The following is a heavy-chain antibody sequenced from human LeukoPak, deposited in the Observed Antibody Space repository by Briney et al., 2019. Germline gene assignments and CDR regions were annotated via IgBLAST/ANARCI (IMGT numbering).Heavy chain of an antibody. J-gene: IGHJ3*02. V-gene: IGHV3-11*04. CDR2: ISRTGGAV. CDR3: ARDGSYSSGWYEAFDI. Sequence: PGGSLRLSCAASGFTFNQHSMSWIRQAPGKGLEWLSYISRTGGAVHYAASVEGRFTISRDNAENSLYLQMNSLRAEDTAVYYCARDGSYSSGWYEAFDIWGQGTMVTVSS. D-gene: IGHD6-19*01. CDR1: GFTFNQHS.